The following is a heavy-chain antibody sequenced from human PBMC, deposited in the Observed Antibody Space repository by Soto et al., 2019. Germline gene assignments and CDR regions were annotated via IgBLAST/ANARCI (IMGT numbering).Heavy chain of an antibody. V-gene: IGHV1-69*02. D-gene: IGHD3-10*01. CDR1: GGTFSSYT. CDR3: AIPPQGVVVRGDY. J-gene: IGHJ4*02. Sequence: QVQLVQSGAEVKKPGSSVKVSCKASGGTFSSYTISWVRQAPGQGLEWMGRIIPILGIANYAQKFQGRVTITADKSTSTAYMELSSLSSEDTAVYYCAIPPQGVVVRGDYWGQGTLVTVSS. CDR2: IIPILGIA.